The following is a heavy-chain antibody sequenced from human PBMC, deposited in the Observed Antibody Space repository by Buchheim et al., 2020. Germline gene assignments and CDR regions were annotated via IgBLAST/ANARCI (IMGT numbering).Heavy chain of an antibody. CDR3: ARGERRVPKIKENNSRYYYYGMDV. CDR2: INHSGST. V-gene: IGHV4-34*01. Sequence: QVQLQQWGAGLLKPSETLSLTCAVYGGSFSGYYWSWIRQPPGKGLEWIGEINHSGSTNYNPSLKSRVTISVDTSKNQFSLKLSSVTAADTAVYYCARGERRVPKIKENNSRYYYYGMDVWGQGTT. CDR1: GGSFSGYY. J-gene: IGHJ6*02. D-gene: IGHD1/OR15-1a*01.